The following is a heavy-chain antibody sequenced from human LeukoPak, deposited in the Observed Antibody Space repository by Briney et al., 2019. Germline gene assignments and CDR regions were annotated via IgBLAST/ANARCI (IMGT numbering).Heavy chain of an antibody. CDR1: GYMFTGFY. CDR3: ARGLYCSSASCFAAQRPPY. J-gene: IGHJ4*02. Sequence: ASVTVSCKASGYMFTGFYMHWVRQAPGQGLEWMGWIDPNSGGTNYAQKFQGRVTMTRDTSISTVYMELSRRRSDDTAVYYCARGLYCSSASCFAAQRPPYWGQGTLVTVSS. D-gene: IGHD2-2*01. CDR2: IDPNSGGT. V-gene: IGHV1-2*02.